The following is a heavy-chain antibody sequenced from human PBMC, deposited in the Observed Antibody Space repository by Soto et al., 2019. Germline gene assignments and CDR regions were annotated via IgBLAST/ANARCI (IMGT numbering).Heavy chain of an antibody. CDR1: GFVFSSFW. CDR2: IKQDGSET. Sequence: HPGGSLRLSCATSGFVFSSFWLSWVRQAPGKGLEWVANIKQDGSETYYVDSVKGRFTISRDNAKKSLYLQMNRLRAEDTAVYYCARLRLTGYFDYWGQGT. V-gene: IGHV3-7*03. CDR3: ARLRLTGYFDY. J-gene: IGHJ4*02.